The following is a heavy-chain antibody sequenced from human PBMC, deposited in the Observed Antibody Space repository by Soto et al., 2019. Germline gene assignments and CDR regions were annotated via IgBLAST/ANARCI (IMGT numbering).Heavy chain of an antibody. D-gene: IGHD2-8*01. CDR2: IYYSGST. CDR1: GGSMISYY. J-gene: IGHJ5*02. CDR3: ARGPNWFDP. Sequence: PSETLSLTCTVSGGSMISYYWSWIRQPPGRGLEWIGFIYYSGSTNYNPSLKSRVTISVDTSKNQFSLKLSSVTAADTAVYYCARGPNWFDPWGQGTLVTVSS. V-gene: IGHV4-59*01.